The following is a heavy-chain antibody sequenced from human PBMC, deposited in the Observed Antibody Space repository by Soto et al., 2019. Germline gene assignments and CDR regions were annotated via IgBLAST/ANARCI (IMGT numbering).Heavy chain of an antibody. CDR1: GGSITSSSYY. D-gene: IGHD3-22*01. Sequence: SETLSLTYTVSGGSITSSSYYWFWIRQPPWKGLEWIGSIYYSGSTYYNPSLKSRVSMSVDTSKNQFSLKLSSVTAADTAVYHCARQGAYFHESSGYEFDYWGQGTLVTVSS. J-gene: IGHJ4*02. V-gene: IGHV4-39*01. CDR2: IYYSGST. CDR3: ARQGAYFHESSGYEFDY.